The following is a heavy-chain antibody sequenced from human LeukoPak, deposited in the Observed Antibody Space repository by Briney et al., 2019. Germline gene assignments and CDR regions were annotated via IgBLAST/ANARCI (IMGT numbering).Heavy chain of an antibody. J-gene: IGHJ4*02. CDR2: IFYSGTT. Sequence: SETLSLTCTVSGGSISSSSYFWGRIRQPPGKGLEWIGNIFYSGTTYYNPSLKSRVAISVDTSKNQFSLKLSSVTAADTAVYYCARRTFYGFYYFDYWGQGTLVTVSS. CDR3: ARRTFYGFYYFDY. CDR1: GGSISSSSYF. D-gene: IGHD3-3*01. V-gene: IGHV4-39*07.